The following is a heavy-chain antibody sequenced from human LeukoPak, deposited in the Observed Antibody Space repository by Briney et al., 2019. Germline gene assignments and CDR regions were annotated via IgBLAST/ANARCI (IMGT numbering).Heavy chain of an antibody. CDR3: AIPPYDILTGYYLY. CDR1: GYSISSDYY. Sequence: PSETLSLTCTVSGYSISSDYYWDWIRQPPGKGLEWIGSIYHSGDTLYNPSLQSRVTISVDTSNNQFSLKLSSVTAADTAVYYCAIPPYDILTGYYLYWGQGTLVTVSS. CDR2: IYHSGDT. D-gene: IGHD3-9*01. V-gene: IGHV4-38-2*02. J-gene: IGHJ4*02.